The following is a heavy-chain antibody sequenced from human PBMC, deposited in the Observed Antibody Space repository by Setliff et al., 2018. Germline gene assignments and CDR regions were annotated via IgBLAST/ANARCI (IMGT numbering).Heavy chain of an antibody. CDR2: IYTTGTT. D-gene: IGHD3-3*01. CDR1: GGSLSSGSNY. V-gene: IGHV4-61*02. J-gene: IGHJ5*02. Sequence: PSETLSLTCTVSGGSLSSGSNYWGWFRQPAGKGLEWIGRIYTTGTTNYSPSLTGRVTISADTSKNQISLKLSSVRAEDTSVYYCGRDVFDFRTGQGGPWGQGTQVTVSS. CDR3: GRDVFDFRTGQGGP.